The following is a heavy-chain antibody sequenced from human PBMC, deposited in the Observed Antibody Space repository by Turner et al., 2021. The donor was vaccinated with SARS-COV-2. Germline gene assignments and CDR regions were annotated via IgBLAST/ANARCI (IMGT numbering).Heavy chain of an antibody. CDR2: IWYDGSNK. D-gene: IGHD6-19*01. CDR1: GFTFSSSG. CDR3: ARPIPSYSSGWYGCYFDY. J-gene: IGHJ4*02. Sequence: QVQLVESGGGVVQPGRSLRLSCAASGFTFSSSGMHWVRQARGKGVEWVAVIWYDGSNKYYADYVKGRFTISRDTSKNTLYLQMNSLRAEDTAVYYCARPIPSYSSGWYGCYFDYWGQGTLVTVSS. V-gene: IGHV3-33*01.